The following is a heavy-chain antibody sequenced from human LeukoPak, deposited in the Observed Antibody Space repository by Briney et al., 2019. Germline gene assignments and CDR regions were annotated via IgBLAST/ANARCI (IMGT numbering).Heavy chain of an antibody. J-gene: IGHJ2*01. CDR1: GLTFTTYV. D-gene: IGHD3-10*02. V-gene: IGHV3-48*03. CDR3: ARDDVLSLGISFDL. Sequence: GGSLRLSCAACGLTFTTYVMNWVRQAPGKGLDWVSYISGSCSRQYYPDSVQGRSTTSRDNAKHSLYLQMTSLRAEDTAVYYCARDDVLSLGISFDLWGRGTLVTVSS. CDR2: ISGSCSRQ.